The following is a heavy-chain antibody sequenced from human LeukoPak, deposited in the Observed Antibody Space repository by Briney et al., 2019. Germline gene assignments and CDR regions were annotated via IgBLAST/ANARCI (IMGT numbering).Heavy chain of an antibody. CDR3: AKSYYYGSGSYFGYYYYYYMDV. Sequence: GGSLRLSWAASGFTFSSYAMSWVRQAPGKGLEWVSAISGSGGSTYYADSVKGRFAISRDNSKNTLYLQMNSLRAEDTAVYYCAKSYYYGSGSYFGYYYYYYMDVWGKGTTVTVSS. V-gene: IGHV3-23*01. CDR2: ISGSGGST. D-gene: IGHD3-10*01. CDR1: GFTFSSYA. J-gene: IGHJ6*03.